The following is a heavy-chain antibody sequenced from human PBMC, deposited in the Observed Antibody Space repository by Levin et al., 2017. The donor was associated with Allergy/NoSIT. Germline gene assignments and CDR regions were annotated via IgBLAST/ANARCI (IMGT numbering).Heavy chain of an antibody. CDR1: GGSFSSADHY. Sequence: SCIVYGGSFSSADHYWSWIRQPPGKGLEWIGYSYYSANTYYNPSLKSRVTISPDTSKNQFSLKLSSVTAADTAVYYCAGGQGGSPYGFDIWGQGTMVAVSS. CDR2: SYYSANT. D-gene: IGHD1-26*01. V-gene: IGHV4-30-4*01. CDR3: AGGQGGSPYGFDI. J-gene: IGHJ3*02.